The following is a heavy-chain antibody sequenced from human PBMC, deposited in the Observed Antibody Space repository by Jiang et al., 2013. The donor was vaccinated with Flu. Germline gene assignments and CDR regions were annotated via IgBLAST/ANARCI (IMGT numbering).Heavy chain of an antibody. V-gene: IGHV3-30*18. CDR2: ISYDGSNK. J-gene: IGHJ4*02. Sequence: VQLLESGGGVVQPGRSLRLSCAASGFTFSSYGMHWVRQAPGKGLEWVAVISYDGSNKYYADSVKGRFTISRDNSKNTLYLQMNSLRAEDTAVYYCAKEVYEYSSSYFDYWGQGTLVTVSS. CDR3: AKEVYEYSSSYFDY. D-gene: IGHD6-6*01. CDR1: GFTFSSYG.